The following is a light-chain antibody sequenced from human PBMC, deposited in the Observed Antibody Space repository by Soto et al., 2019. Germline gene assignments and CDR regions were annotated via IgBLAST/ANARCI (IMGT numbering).Light chain of an antibody. V-gene: IGKV3-15*01. CDR2: RTS. J-gene: IGKJ1*01. CDR3: QQYDTYPST. Sequence: EIVLTQSPGTLSLSPGERATLSCRASQSISSNLAWYQQKPGQAPRLLMFRTSSRATGFPARFSGSGSGTEFTLTISSLQPDDFATYYCQQYDTYPSTFGQGTKVDIK. CDR1: QSISSN.